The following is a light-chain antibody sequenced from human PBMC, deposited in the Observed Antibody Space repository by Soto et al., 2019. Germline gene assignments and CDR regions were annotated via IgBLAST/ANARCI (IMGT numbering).Light chain of an antibody. CDR2: DAS. J-gene: IGKJ4*02. CDR3: QQRSNWPPGLT. V-gene: IGKV3-11*01. Sequence: EIVLTQSPATLYLSPGERATLSCRASQSVSSYLAGYQQKSGQAPRLLIYDASNRATGIPARFSGSGSGTDFTLTISSLEPEDFAVYYCQQRSNWPPGLTFGGGTKVEIK. CDR1: QSVSSY.